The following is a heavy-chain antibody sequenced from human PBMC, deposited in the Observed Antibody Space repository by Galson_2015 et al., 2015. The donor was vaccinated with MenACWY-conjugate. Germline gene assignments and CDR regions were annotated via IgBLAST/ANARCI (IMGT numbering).Heavy chain of an antibody. CDR3: ARELYYYYYMDV. V-gene: IGHV3-48*01. CDR2: ISSSSSTI. J-gene: IGHJ6*03. Sequence: SLRLSCAASGFTFSSYSMNWVRQAPGKGLEWVSYISSSSSTIYYADSVKGRFTISRDNAKNSLYLQMNSLRAEDTAVYYCARELYYYYYMDVWGKGTTVTASS. CDR1: GFTFSSYS.